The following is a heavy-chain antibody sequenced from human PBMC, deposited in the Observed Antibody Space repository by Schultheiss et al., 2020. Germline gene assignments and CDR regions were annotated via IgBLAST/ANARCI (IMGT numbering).Heavy chain of an antibody. V-gene: IGHV4-34*01. CDR1: GGSFSGYY. CDR3: ARDALRPFDY. D-gene: IGHD2-2*01. Sequence: SETLSLTCAVYGGSFSGYYWSWIRQPPGKGLEWIGYIYYSGSTYYNPSLKSRVTISVDTSKNQFSLKLSSVTAADTAVYYCARDALRPFDYWGQGTLVTVSS. CDR2: IYYSGST. J-gene: IGHJ4*02.